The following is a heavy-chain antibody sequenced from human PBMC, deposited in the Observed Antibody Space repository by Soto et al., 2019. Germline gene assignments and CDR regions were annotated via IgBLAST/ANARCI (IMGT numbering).Heavy chain of an antibody. J-gene: IGHJ4*02. D-gene: IGHD1-26*01. CDR3: ARDGGRHSGGIDY. V-gene: IGHV1-69*01. Sequence: QVQLVQSGAEVKKPGSSVKVSCKAYGGTFSSYSINWVRQAPGQGLEWMGEIIPIFGTANYAQKSQGRVTITAADSTSTAYMDLSSLRSEDTAVYYCARDGGRHSGGIDYWGQGTLVTVSS. CDR2: IIPIFGTA. CDR1: GGTFSSYS.